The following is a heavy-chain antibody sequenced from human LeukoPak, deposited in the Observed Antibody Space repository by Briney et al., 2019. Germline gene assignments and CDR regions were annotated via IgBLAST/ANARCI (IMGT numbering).Heavy chain of an antibody. CDR2: ISSSGGSTL. CDR1: GFTFSSYE. CDR3: ARVHFGGYYFDY. V-gene: IGHV3-48*03. Sequence: GGSLRLSCAASGFTFSSYERNWVRQAPGKGLGWVSYISSSGGSTLYYADSVKGRFTISRDNAKNSLYLQMNSLRGEDTAVYYCARVHFGGYYFDYWGQGTLVTVSS. D-gene: IGHD3-10*01. J-gene: IGHJ4*02.